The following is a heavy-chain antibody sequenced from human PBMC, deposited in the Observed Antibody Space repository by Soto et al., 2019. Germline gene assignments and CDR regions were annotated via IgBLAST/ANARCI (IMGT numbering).Heavy chain of an antibody. Sequence: QVQLVQSGAEVKKPGSSVKVSCKASGGTFSSYAISWVRQAPGQGLEWMGGIIPIFGTANYAQKFQGRVTITADESTSTAYMELSSLRSEDTAVYHCARGHDVVVGGYHPGSRYYGMAVWGQGTTVTVSS. CDR3: ARGHDVVVGGYHPGSRYYGMAV. D-gene: IGHD3-22*01. CDR2: IIPIFGTA. J-gene: IGHJ6*02. CDR1: GGTFSSYA. V-gene: IGHV1-69*12.